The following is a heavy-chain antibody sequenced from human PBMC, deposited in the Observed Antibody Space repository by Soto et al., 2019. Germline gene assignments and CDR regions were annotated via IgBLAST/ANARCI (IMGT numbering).Heavy chain of an antibody. CDR3: TRAAWGLWFGYMDD. V-gene: IGHV3-53*04. CDR2: LYSGGNT. CDR1: GFTVSGNY. J-gene: IGHJ6*03. D-gene: IGHD3-10*01. Sequence: EVQLVESGGGLVQPGGSLRLSCAASGFTVSGNYMSWVRQAPGKGLEWVSILYSGGNTYYADSVRGRFTISRHNSENTLYLQMISLRPDDTAVYYCTRAAWGLWFGYMDDWGKGTTVTVSS.